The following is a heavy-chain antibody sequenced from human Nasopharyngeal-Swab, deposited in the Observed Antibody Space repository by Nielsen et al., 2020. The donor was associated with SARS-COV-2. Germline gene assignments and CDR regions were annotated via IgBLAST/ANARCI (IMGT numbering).Heavy chain of an antibody. CDR3: AREYYYGSGEWVGHGMDV. V-gene: IGHV1-2*02. D-gene: IGHD3-10*01. CDR2: INPNSGGT. J-gene: IGHJ6*02. Sequence: ASVKVSCKASGYTFTGYYMHWERQAPGQGLEWMGWINPNSGGTNYAQKFQGRVTMTRDTSISTAYMELSRLRSDDTAVYYCAREYYYGSGEWVGHGMDVWGQGTTVTVSS. CDR1: GYTFTGYY.